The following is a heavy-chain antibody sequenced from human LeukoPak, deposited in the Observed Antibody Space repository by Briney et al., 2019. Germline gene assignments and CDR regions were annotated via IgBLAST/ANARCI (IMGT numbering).Heavy chain of an antibody. CDR1: GFTFSSYW. J-gene: IGHJ6*02. CDR2: INYNGNVN. Sequence: GGSLRLSCAASGFTFSSYWMNWARQAPGKGLEWVASINYNGNVNYYVDSVKGRFTISRDNAKNSLYLQMNNLRAEDTAVYFCARGGGLDVWGQGATVTVSS. CDR3: ARGGGLDV. D-gene: IGHD3-16*01. V-gene: IGHV3-7*03.